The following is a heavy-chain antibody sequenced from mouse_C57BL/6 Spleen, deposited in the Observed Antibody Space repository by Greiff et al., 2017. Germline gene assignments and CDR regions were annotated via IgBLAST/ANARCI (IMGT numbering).Heavy chain of an antibody. V-gene: IGHV5-15*01. CDR2: ISNLAYSI. CDR1: GFTFSDYG. D-gene: IGHD3-2*02. Sequence: EVKLVESGGGLVQPGGSLKLSCAASGFTFSDYGMAWVRQAPRKGPEWVAFISNLAYSIYYADTVTGRFTISRENAKKTLYLEMSSLRSEDTAMYYCARQAAQALYYFDYWGQGTTLTVSS. J-gene: IGHJ2*01. CDR3: ARQAAQALYYFDY.